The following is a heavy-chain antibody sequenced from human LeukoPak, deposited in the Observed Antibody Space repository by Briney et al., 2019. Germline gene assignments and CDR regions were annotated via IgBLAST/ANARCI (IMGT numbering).Heavy chain of an antibody. J-gene: IGHJ6*02. CDR1: GFTFSGSA. V-gene: IGHV3-73*01. D-gene: IGHD5-12*01. CDR2: IRSKANSYAT. CDR3: TRRGGHDSEEDYYYYGMDV. Sequence: GGSLRLSCAASGFTFSGSAMHWVRQASGKGLEWVGRIRSKANSYATAYAASVKGRFTISRDDSKNTAYLQMNSLKTEDTAVYYCTRRGGHDSEEDYYYYGMDVWGQGTTVTVSS.